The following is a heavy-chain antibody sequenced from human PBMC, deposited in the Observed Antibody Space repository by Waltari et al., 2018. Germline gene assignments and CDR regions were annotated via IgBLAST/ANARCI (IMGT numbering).Heavy chain of an antibody. CDR3: ARDRGLGYCSGGSCYSGAGWFDP. CDR1: GGSISSYY. Sequence: QVQLQESGPGLVKPSETLSLTCTVSGGSISSYYWSWIRQPPGKGLEGIGYIYYSGSTNYNPSLKSRVTISVDTSKNQFSLKLSSVTAADTAVYYCARDRGLGYCSGGSCYSGAGWFDPWGQGTLVTVSS. D-gene: IGHD2-15*01. CDR2: IYYSGST. J-gene: IGHJ5*02. V-gene: IGHV4-59*01.